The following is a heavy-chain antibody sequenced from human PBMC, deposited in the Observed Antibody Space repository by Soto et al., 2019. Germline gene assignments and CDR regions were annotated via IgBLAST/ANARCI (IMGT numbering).Heavy chain of an antibody. J-gene: IGHJ4*02. CDR1: GYTFTSYG. Sequence: QVQLVQSGAEVKKPGASVKVSCKASGYTFTSYGISWVRQAPGQGLEWMGWISAYNGNTNYAQKLQGRVTMTTDTSTSTAYMELRSRRSDDTAVYYCARPALGGYSYGPLDYWGQGTLVTVSS. D-gene: IGHD5-18*01. CDR3: ARPALGGYSYGPLDY. V-gene: IGHV1-18*01. CDR2: ISAYNGNT.